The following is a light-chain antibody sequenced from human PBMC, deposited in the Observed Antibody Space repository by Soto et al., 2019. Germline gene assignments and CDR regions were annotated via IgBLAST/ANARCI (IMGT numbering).Light chain of an antibody. J-gene: IGLJ3*02. CDR2: AVT. V-gene: IGLV2-11*02. CDR1: SSDVGGYNY. CDR3: CSYAGSNTWV. Sequence: QSALTQPRSVSGSPRQSVTISCNGASSDVGGYNYVSWHQQHPGKAPKLIIFAVTQRPSGVPDRFSGSKSGNTASLTISGLQADDEADYYCCSYAGSNTWVFGGGTKVTVL.